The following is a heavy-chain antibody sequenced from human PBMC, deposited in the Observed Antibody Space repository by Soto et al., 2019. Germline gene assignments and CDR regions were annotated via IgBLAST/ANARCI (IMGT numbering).Heavy chain of an antibody. J-gene: IGHJ6*02. Sequence: ASVKVSCEGSGYTSTSYGISRVRQAPGQGLEWMGWISAYNGNTNYAQKLQGRVTMTTDTSTSTAYMEPRSLRSDDTAVYYCARWYATISGYDYLAGGYYYGMDVWGQGTTVTVSS. CDR1: GYTSTSYG. CDR3: ARWYATISGYDYLAGGYYYGMDV. CDR2: ISAYNGNT. D-gene: IGHD5-12*01. V-gene: IGHV1-18*01.